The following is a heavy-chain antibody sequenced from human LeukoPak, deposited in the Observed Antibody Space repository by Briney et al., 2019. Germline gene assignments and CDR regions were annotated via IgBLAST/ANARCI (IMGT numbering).Heavy chain of an antibody. CDR2: ISRSGGST. V-gene: IGHV3-23*01. CDR3: AKDQNSGSGSYSNFNY. CDR1: GFTFSNYS. J-gene: IGHJ4*02. Sequence: GGSLRLSCAASGFTFSNYSMSWVRQAPGRGLEWVSGISRSGGSTYYADSVKGRFTISRDNSRNTLYLQMNNLKAEDTALYCCAKDQNSGSGSYSNFNYWGQGTLVTVSS. D-gene: IGHD3-10*01.